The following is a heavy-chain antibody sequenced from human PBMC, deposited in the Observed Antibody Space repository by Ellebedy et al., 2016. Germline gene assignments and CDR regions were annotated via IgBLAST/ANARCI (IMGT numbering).Heavy chain of an antibody. CDR3: RCPQTSGDY. J-gene: IGHJ4*02. CDR2: IKEDGSEK. CDR1: GFTFSNYW. V-gene: IGHV3-7*01. Sequence: GGSLRLSCVVSGFTFSNYWMSWVRQPPGKGLEWVASIKEDGSEKSYVASVKGRFTISRDNAKNSLYLQMSSLRDDDTAVYYCRCPQTSGDYWGQGTLVTVSA.